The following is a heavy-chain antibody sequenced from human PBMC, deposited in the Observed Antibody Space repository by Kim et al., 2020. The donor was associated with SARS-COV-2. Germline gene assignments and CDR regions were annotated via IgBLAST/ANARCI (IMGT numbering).Heavy chain of an antibody. CDR1: GGSISSGDYY. J-gene: IGHJ3*02. D-gene: IGHD3-22*01. Sequence: SETLSLTCTVSGGSISSGDYYWSWIRQHPGKGLEWIGYIYYSGSTYYNVSLKSRLTISVDTSKNQFSLKLSSVTAADTAMYYCAARDGYYDSSGHYRDAFDIWGQGTMVTVSS. V-gene: IGHV4-31*03. CDR2: IYYSGST. CDR3: AARDGYYDSSGHYRDAFDI.